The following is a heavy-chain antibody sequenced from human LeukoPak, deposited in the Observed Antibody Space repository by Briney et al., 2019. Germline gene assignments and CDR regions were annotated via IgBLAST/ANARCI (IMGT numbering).Heavy chain of an antibody. CDR1: GFTFSSYW. V-gene: IGHV3-74*01. J-gene: IGHJ4*03. CDR2: INNDGST. D-gene: IGHD1-26*01. CDR3: VMGRAHNY. Sequence: GGSLRLSCAASGFTFSSYWMHWVRQAPGKGLVWVSLINNDGSTNYADSVKGRFTISRDNAKSTLFLQMNSLRPEDTAVYFCVMGRAHNYWGRGTMVTVSS.